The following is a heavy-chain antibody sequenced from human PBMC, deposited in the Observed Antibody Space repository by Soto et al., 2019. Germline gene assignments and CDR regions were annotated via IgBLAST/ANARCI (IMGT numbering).Heavy chain of an antibody. Sequence: SETQSLTNTVSDGYLSSSSYYWGWIRQPPGKGLEWIGSIYYSGSTYYNPSLKSRVTISVDTSKNQFSLKLSSVTAADTPVYYCARSVFPRGQGTLVTVSS. CDR3: ARSVFP. CDR2: IYYSGST. CDR1: DGYLSSSSYY. J-gene: IGHJ5*02. V-gene: IGHV4-39*07.